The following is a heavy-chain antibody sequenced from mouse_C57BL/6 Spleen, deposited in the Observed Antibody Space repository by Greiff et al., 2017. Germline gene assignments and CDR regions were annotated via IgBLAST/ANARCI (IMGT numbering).Heavy chain of an antibody. J-gene: IGHJ3*01. CDR1: GFTFSSYA. D-gene: IGHD1-1*01. CDR2: ISDGGSYT. V-gene: IGHV5-4*03. CDR3: ATITAVVEGFAY. Sequence: EVKVVESGGGLVKPGGSLKLSCAASGFTFSSYAMSWVRQTPEKRLEWVATISDGGSYTYYPDNVKGRFTISRDNAKNNLYLQMSHLKSEDTAMYYCATITAVVEGFAYWGQGTLVTVSA.